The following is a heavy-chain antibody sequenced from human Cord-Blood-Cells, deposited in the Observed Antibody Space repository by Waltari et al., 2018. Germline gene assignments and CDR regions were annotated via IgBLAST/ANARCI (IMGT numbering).Heavy chain of an antibody. CDR3: ARVLGIAYFDY. Sequence: QVQLVQSGAEVKKTGASVKVSCKASGYTFNGYYMHWLGQAPGQGLEWMERINHNSGGTNYAQKLQGRVTMTRDTSISTAYMELSRLRSDDTAVYYCARVLGIAYFDYWGQRTLVTVSS. CDR1: GYTFNGYY. V-gene: IGHV1-2*06. CDR2: INHNSGGT. D-gene: IGHD7-27*01. J-gene: IGHJ4*02.